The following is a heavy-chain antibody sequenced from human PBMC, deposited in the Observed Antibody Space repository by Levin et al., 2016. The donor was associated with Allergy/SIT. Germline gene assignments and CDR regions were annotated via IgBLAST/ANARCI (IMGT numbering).Heavy chain of an antibody. Sequence: SETLSLTCSVSGGSISGYYWTWIRQSPGKGLEWIEYISDSGITKYNPSLNSRVTISLGTSPNQFSLKLKSVTAADTAVYYCSRGQWLLRFWGQGILVGRLL. CDR2: ISDSGIT. CDR3: SRGQWLLRF. D-gene: IGHD5-12*01. J-gene: IGHJ4*02. CDR1: GGSISGYY. V-gene: IGHV4-59*01.